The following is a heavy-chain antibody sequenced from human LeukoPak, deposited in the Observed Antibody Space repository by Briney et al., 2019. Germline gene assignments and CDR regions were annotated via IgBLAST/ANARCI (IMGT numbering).Heavy chain of an antibody. D-gene: IGHD1/OR15-1a*01. Sequence: GGSLRLSCATSGFTVSSNYMSWVRQAPGKGLEWVSVIYSGGNTYYADSVKGRFTISRDNFKSTLYLQMNSLRVEDTAVYYCARDQDWNTYWGQGTLVTVSS. V-gene: IGHV3-53*01. CDR2: IYSGGNT. CDR1: GFTVSSNY. CDR3: ARDQDWNTY. J-gene: IGHJ4*02.